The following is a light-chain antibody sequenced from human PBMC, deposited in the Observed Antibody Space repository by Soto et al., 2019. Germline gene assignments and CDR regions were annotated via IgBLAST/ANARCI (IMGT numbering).Light chain of an antibody. CDR3: TSFSSSTSLYV. CDR2: QVT. CDR1: TRDIAGYSH. J-gene: IGLJ1*01. V-gene: IGLV2-14*01. Sequence: QSALTQPASVSGSLGQSITISCTGTTRDIAGYSHISWYQQLPGKAPKLMIYQVTIRPSGISNRFSGSKSGNTASLTISGLQAEDEADYYCTSFSSSTSLYVLGTGTKVTVL.